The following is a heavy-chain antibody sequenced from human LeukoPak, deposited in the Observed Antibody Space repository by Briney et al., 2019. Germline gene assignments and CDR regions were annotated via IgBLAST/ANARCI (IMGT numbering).Heavy chain of an antibody. CDR2: ISASGSSI. CDR1: GFTFRHYA. Sequence: GGSLPLSYAASGFTFRHYAMNSVRQAPGKGLEGISYISASGSSIKYVDPVKGRFTISRENAKTSLYLQMNSVSAEDTAVYYCARSTVTNYFDYWGQGALVTVSS. J-gene: IGHJ4*02. V-gene: IGHV3-48*03. D-gene: IGHD4-17*01. CDR3: ARSTVTNYFDY.